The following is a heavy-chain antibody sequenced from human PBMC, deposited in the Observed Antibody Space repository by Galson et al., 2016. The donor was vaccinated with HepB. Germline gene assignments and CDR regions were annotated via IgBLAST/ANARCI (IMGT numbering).Heavy chain of an antibody. D-gene: IGHD3-3*01. CDR2: VSNDGWNK. V-gene: IGHV3-30*04. Sequence: SLRLSCAASGFTFSRYAMHWVRQAPGKGLEWVAVVSNDGWNKYYADSVKGRFTISRDNSKNTVYLQMNSLRAEDTAVYYCAKVMGEGTYDFWSGYSGSYYYGMDVWGQGTTVSVSS. J-gene: IGHJ6*02. CDR3: AKVMGEGTYDFWSGYSGSYYYGMDV. CDR1: GFTFSRYA.